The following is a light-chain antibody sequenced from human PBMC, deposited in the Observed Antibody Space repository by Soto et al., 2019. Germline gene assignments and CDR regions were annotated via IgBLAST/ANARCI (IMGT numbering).Light chain of an antibody. CDR2: LNSDGSH. CDR3: HTWATGIRV. J-gene: IGLJ3*02. V-gene: IGLV4-69*01. Sequence: QLVLTQSPSASASLGASVKLTCTLSSGHSNYAIAWHQQQPEKGPRYLMNLNSDGSHTKGDGIPDRFSGSSSGAERYLTISGLQSEDEADYYCHTWATGIRVFGGGTKLTVL. CDR1: SGHSNYA.